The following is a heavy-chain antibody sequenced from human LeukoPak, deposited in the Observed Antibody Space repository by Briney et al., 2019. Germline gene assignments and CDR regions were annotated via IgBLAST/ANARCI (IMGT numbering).Heavy chain of an antibody. Sequence: ASVKVSCKASGYTFTSYDINWVRQATGQGLEWMGWMNPNSGNTGYAQKFQGRVTITRNTSISTAYMELSSPRSEDTAVYYCARGQHYYDSSGYFTYAFDYWGQGTLVTVSS. J-gene: IGHJ4*02. D-gene: IGHD3-22*01. CDR2: MNPNSGNT. V-gene: IGHV1-8*03. CDR3: ARGQHYYDSSGYFTYAFDY. CDR1: GYTFTSYD.